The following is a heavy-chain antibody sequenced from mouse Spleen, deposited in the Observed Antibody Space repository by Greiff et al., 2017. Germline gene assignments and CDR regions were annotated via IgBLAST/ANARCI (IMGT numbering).Heavy chain of an antibody. Sequence: VKLVESGPGLVQPSQSLSITCTVSGFSLTSYGVHWVRQSPGKGLEWLGVIWSGGSTDYNAAFISRLSISKDNSKSQVFFKMNSLQADDTAIYYCARNTGNYPYYFDYWGQGTTLTVSS. CDR1: GFSLTSYG. J-gene: IGHJ2*01. D-gene: IGHD2-1*01. V-gene: IGHV2-2*01. CDR2: IWSGGST. CDR3: ARNTGNYPYYFDY.